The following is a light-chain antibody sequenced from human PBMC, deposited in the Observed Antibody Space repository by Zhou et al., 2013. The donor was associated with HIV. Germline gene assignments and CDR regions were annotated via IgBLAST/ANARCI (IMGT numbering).Light chain of an antibody. CDR2: TAS. V-gene: IGKV1-17*02. CDR1: QGIRSD. Sequence: DIQMTQSPSSLSASVGDRVTITCRASQGIRSDLAWYQQKPGKAPKRLIFTASALQSGVPSRFSGSGSGTEFTLTISNLQPEDFATYFCLQHNSDPPTFGQGTKVEVK. J-gene: IGKJ1*01. CDR3: LQHNSDPPT.